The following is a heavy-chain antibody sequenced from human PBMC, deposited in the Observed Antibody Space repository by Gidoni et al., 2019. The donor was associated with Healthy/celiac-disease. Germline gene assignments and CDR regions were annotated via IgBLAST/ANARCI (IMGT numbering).Heavy chain of an antibody. D-gene: IGHD3-22*01. Sequence: EVQLLESGGGLVQPGGSLRLSCAASGFTFSSYAMSWVRQAPGKGLEWVSAISGSGGSTYYADSVKGRFTISRDNSKNTLYLQMNSLRAEDTAVYYCAKVRRGYDSSGYNDFDYWGQGTLVTVSS. V-gene: IGHV3-23*01. CDR1: GFTFSSYA. CDR2: ISGSGGST. J-gene: IGHJ4*02. CDR3: AKVRRGYDSSGYNDFDY.